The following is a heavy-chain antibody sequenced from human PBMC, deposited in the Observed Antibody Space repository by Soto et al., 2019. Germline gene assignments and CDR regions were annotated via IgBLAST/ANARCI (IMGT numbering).Heavy chain of an antibody. CDR2: IWYDGSNK. V-gene: IGHV3-33*01. Sequence: GGSLRLSCAASGFTFSSYGMHWVRQAPGKGLEWVAVIWYDGSNKYYADSVKGRFTISRDNSKNTLYLQMNSLRAEDTAVYYCARDPALSRELLLDYWGQGTLVTVSS. CDR3: ARDPALSRELLLDY. J-gene: IGHJ4*02. D-gene: IGHD1-26*01. CDR1: GFTFSSYG.